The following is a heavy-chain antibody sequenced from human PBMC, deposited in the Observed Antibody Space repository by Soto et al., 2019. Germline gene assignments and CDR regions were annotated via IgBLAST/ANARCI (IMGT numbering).Heavy chain of an antibody. J-gene: IGHJ4*02. D-gene: IGHD2-8*01. V-gene: IGHV3-23*01. CDR3: ATDSGYCTNGVCPSFDY. CDR2: ISGSGGST. Sequence: EVQLLESGGGLVQPGGSLRLSCAASGFTFSSYAMSWVRQAPGKGLDCVSAISGSGGSTYYADSVKGRFTISRDNSKNTLYLQMNSLRAEDTAVYYCATDSGYCTNGVCPSFDYWGQGTLVTVSS. CDR1: GFTFSSYA.